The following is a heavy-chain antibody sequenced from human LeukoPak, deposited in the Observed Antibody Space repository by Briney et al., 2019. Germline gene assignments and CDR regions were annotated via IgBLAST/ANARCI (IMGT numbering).Heavy chain of an antibody. J-gene: IGHJ1*01. CDR1: GFSISDNF. D-gene: IGHD3-10*01. V-gene: IGHV3-66*01. CDR2: IFSGGET. CDR3: ARDTDYYGSGRQGYFDR. Sequence: PGGSLRLSCAVSGFSISDNFMGWVRQTPGKGPEWVSLIFSGGETYSADSVKGRFAISKDNSKNTLHLQMNSLRVEDTAMYYCARDTDYYGSGRQGYFDRWGQGTLVTVSS.